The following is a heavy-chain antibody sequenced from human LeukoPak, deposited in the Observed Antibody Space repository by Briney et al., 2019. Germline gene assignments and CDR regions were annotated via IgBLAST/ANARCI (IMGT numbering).Heavy chain of an antibody. D-gene: IGHD4-23*01. CDR3: YGANAEH. CDR2: TNTDGSST. V-gene: IGHV3-74*03. CDR1: GFTFSSYA. J-gene: IGHJ1*01. Sequence: GGSLRLSCAASGFTFSSYAMSWVRQAPGKGLVWVSGTNTDGSSTMYADSVKGRFTIARDNAKNTLYLQMNSLRAEDTAVYYCYGANAEHWGQGALVTVSS.